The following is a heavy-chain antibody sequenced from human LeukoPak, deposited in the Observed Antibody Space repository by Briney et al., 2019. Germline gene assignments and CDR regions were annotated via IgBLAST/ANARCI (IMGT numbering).Heavy chain of an antibody. CDR1: GGSFSGYY. V-gene: IGHV4-34*01. CDR2: INHSGST. CDR3: ARSPVLRYFDWLLPPHDAFDI. D-gene: IGHD3-9*01. J-gene: IGHJ3*02. Sequence: SSETLSLTCAVYGGSFSGYYWSWIRQPPGKGLEWIGEINHSGSTNYNPSLKSRVTISVDTPKNQFSLKLSSVTAADTAVYYCARSPVLRYFDWLLPPHDAFDIWGQGTMVTVSS.